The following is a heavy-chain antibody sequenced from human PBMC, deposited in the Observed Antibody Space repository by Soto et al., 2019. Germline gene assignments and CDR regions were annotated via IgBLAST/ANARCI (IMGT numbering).Heavy chain of an antibody. Sequence: VQLVESGGGLVQPGGSLRLSCAASGFTFSDYWIHWVRQVPGKGLLWVSRINIDGSATGYADSVKGRFTISRDNAKSTLFLQMNSLRVEDTAVYYCAREGKPGTPDYWGQGTLVSVSS. CDR3: AREGKPGTPDY. J-gene: IGHJ4*02. CDR1: GFTFSDYW. D-gene: IGHD1-7*01. V-gene: IGHV3-74*01. CDR2: INIDGSAT.